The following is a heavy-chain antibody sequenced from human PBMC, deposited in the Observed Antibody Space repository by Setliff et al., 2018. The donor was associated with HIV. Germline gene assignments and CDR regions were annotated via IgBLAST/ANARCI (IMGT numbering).Heavy chain of an antibody. CDR3: AREGARHYGSGRYHSWFDP. Sequence: SETLSLTCTVSGGSISSGNYYWSWIRQHPGKGLEWIWYIYYSGSTYYNPSLKSRVTMSVDTSKNQFSLKLSSVTAADTAVYYCAREGARHYGSGRYHSWFDPWGQGTQVTVSS. D-gene: IGHD3-10*01. CDR1: GGSISSGNYY. J-gene: IGHJ5*02. CDR2: IYYSGST. V-gene: IGHV4-31*03.